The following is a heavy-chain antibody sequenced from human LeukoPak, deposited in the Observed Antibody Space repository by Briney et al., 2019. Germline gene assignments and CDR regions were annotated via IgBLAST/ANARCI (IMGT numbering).Heavy chain of an antibody. CDR1: GFTFSSYS. J-gene: IGHJ3*02. V-gene: IGHV3-21*01. CDR3: ARERDYYDSSGYSNAFDI. CDR2: ISSSSSYI. D-gene: IGHD3-22*01. Sequence: PGGSLRLSCAASGFTFSSYSMNWVRQAPGKGLDWVSSISSSSSYIYYADSVKGRFTISRDNAKNSLYLQMNSLRAEDTAVYYCARERDYYDSSGYSNAFDIWGQGTMVTVSS.